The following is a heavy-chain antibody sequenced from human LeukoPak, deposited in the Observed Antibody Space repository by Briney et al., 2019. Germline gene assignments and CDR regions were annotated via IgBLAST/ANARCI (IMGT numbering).Heavy chain of an antibody. V-gene: IGHV3-48*01. CDR3: ARAGIVVPAASSDY. CDR1: GFTFSSYS. J-gene: IGHJ4*02. Sequence: GGSLRLSCAASGFTFSSYSMNWVRQAPGKGLEWVSYISSSSTIYYADSVKGRFTISRDNAKNSLHLQMNSLRAEDTAVYYCARAGIVVPAASSDYWGQGTLVTVSS. CDR2: ISSSSTI. D-gene: IGHD2-2*01.